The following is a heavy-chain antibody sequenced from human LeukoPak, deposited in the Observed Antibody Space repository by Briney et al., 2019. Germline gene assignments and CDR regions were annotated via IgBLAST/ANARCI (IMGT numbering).Heavy chain of an antibody. D-gene: IGHD2-21*02. CDR2: IYYSGST. CDR3: ARMEYCGGDCYSDHDAFDI. CDR1: GGSISSSSYY. V-gene: IGHV4-39*07. Sequence: PSETLSLTCTVSGGSISSSSYYWGWIRQPPGKGLEWIGSIYYSGSTYYNPSLKSRVTISVDTSKNQFSVKLSSVTAADTAVYYCARMEYCGGDCYSDHDAFDIWGQGTMVTVSS. J-gene: IGHJ3*02.